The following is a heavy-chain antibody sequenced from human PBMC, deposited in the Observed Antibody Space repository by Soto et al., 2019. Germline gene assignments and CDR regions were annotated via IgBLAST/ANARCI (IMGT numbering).Heavy chain of an antibody. V-gene: IGHV4-31*03. J-gene: IGHJ4*02. CDR2: IHYRGRT. Sequence: SETLSLTSNVSGGSINSGGYYWSWIRQPPGKGLEWIGYIHYRGRTSYNPSLESRASISLDTSGHHFSLKLTSVTVADTAVYYCARCRDAFGFDSWGQGTLVTVSS. CDR1: GGSINSGGYY. D-gene: IGHD2-15*01. CDR3: ARCRDAFGFDS.